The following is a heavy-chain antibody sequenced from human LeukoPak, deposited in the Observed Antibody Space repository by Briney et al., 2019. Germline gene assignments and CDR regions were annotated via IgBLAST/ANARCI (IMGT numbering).Heavy chain of an antibody. CDR2: IYYSGST. Sequence: PSETLSLTCTVSGGSLSNYYWSWIRQLPGKGLEWIGYIYYSGSTSYYPSLESRVTISVDTSKTQFSLKLSSVTAADTAVYYCARHLRNSFFDYWGQGTLVTVSS. V-gene: IGHV4-59*08. CDR3: ARHLRNSFFDY. CDR1: GGSLSNYY. J-gene: IGHJ4*02. D-gene: IGHD2/OR15-2a*01.